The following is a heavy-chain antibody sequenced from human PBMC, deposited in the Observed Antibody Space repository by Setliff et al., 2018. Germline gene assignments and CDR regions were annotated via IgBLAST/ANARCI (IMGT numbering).Heavy chain of an antibody. CDR1: GFPFSIYS. D-gene: IGHD3-3*01. Sequence: SLKISCAASGFPFSIYSMHWVRQAPGKGLEWVSGITWNSDITGYADSVKGRFTISRDNAKSTLYLEMNSLTVDDTALYYCVRDISSASGILDFWGQGTLVTVSS. CDR3: VRDISSASGILDF. J-gene: IGHJ4*02. V-gene: IGHV3-9*01. CDR2: ITWNSDIT.